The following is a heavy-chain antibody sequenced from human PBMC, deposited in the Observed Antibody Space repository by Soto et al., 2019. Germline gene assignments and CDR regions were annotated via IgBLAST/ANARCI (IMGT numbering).Heavy chain of an antibody. J-gene: IGHJ4*02. D-gene: IGHD3-22*01. CDR3: ARDAFESSGYEVY. CDR2: ISSSSSTI. Sequence: EVPLVESGGGLVQPGGSLRLSCAASRFTFSSCHMNWVRQAPGKGLEWVSYISSSSSTIYYSDSVKGRFTISRDNAKNSLYLQLNSLRAEDTAVYYCARDAFESSGYEVYWGQGTLLTLSS. V-gene: IGHV3-48*01. CDR1: RFTFSSCH.